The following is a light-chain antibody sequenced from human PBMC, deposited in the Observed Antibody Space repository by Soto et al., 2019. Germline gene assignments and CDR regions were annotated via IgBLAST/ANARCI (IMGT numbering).Light chain of an antibody. Sequence: QSVLAQPASVSGSPGQWITTSCHGTSSDVGGYNYVSWYQQHPGKAPKLMIYDVSNRPSGVSNRFSGSKSGNTASLTISGLQAEDEADYYCSSYTSSSTLLYVFGTGTKVTVL. CDR3: SSYTSSSTLLYV. CDR2: DVS. CDR1: SSDVGGYNY. J-gene: IGLJ1*01. V-gene: IGLV2-14*01.